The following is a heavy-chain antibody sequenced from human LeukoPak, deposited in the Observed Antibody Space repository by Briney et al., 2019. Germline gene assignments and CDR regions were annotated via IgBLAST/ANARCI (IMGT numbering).Heavy chain of an antibody. V-gene: IGHV4-38-2*02. CDR3: ARLEVVVVAATRSTALDI. Sequence: SETLSLTCTVSGYSISSGYYWGWIRQPPGKGLEWIGSIYHSGSTYYNPSLKSRVTISVDTSKNQFSLKLSSATAADTAVYYCARLEVVVVAATRSTALDIWGQGTMVTVSS. J-gene: IGHJ3*02. CDR2: IYHSGST. CDR1: GYSISSGYY. D-gene: IGHD2-15*01.